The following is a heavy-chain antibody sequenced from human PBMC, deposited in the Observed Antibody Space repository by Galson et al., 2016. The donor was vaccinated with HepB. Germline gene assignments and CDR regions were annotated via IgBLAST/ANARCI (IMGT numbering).Heavy chain of an antibody. CDR3: AGDRVMVTFGGVFTTYGLDF. CDR2: IYYNGSI. J-gene: IGHJ6*02. V-gene: IGHV4-31*03. D-gene: IGHD3-16*01. Sequence: TLSLTCTVSGGSIRSTGFYWSWIRQHPEKGLEYFGYIYYNGSIYYTPSLKSRLSLSIDTSQNQFSLKLRSVTAADTAVYYCAGDRVMVTFGGVFTTYGLDFWGPGTTVIVSS. CDR1: GGSIRSTGFY.